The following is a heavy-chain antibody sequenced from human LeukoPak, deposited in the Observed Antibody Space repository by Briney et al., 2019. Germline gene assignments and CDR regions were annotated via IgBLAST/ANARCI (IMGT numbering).Heavy chain of an antibody. CDR3: ARRRIDYYYGMDV. CDR1: GFTFSSCS. D-gene: IGHD2/OR15-2a*01. J-gene: IGHJ6*02. CDR2: ISSSSSYI. V-gene: IGHV3-21*01. Sequence: GGSLRLSCAASGFTFSSCSMNWVREAPGKGLEWVSSISSSSSYIYYADSVKGRFTISRDNAKNSLYLQMNSLRAEDTAVYYCARRRIDYYYGMDVWGQGTTVTVSS.